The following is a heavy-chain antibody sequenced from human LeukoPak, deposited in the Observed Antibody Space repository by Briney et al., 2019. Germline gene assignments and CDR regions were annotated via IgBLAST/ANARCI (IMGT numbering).Heavy chain of an antibody. J-gene: IGHJ5*02. CDR1: GFTFSDYY. CDR2: ISGSGSTM. V-gene: IGHV3-11*04. CDR3: AREGGSSWFDP. D-gene: IGHD1-26*01. Sequence: GGSLRLSCAASGFTFSDYYMSWVRQAPGKGLEWVSYISGSGSTMYYADSVKGRFTISRDNAKNSLYLQMNSLRAEDTAVYYCAREGGSSWFDPWGQGTLVTVSS.